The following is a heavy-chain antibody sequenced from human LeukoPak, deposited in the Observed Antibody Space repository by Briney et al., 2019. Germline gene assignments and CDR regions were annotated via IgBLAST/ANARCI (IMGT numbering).Heavy chain of an antibody. CDR3: AREDYGEIVYYWYGMDV. CDR2: ISYDGSNK. J-gene: IGHJ6*02. Sequence: GGSLRLSCAASGFTFSSYAMHWVRQAPGKGLEWVAVISYDGSNKYYADSVNGRFTIPRDNSKNTLYLQMNGLRAEDTAGYYCAREDYGEIVYYWYGMDVWGQGTTVTVSS. V-gene: IGHV3-30*04. CDR1: GFTFSSYA. D-gene: IGHD4-17*01.